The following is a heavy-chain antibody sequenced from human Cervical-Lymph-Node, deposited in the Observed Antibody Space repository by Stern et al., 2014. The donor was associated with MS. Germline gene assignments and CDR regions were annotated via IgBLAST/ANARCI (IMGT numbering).Heavy chain of an antibody. Sequence: EVQLVESGGGLVKPGGSLRLSCAASGFTFSSYSMNWVRQAPGKGLEWVSSISRSNSYIYYADSVKGRISISRDNTTKHLYIQLNSLRAEDTAVYSWARYGYSAYYFDYWGQGTLVTVSS. CDR1: GFTFSSYS. CDR2: ISRSNSYI. D-gene: IGHD1-26*01. CDR3: ARYGYSAYYFDY. J-gene: IGHJ4*02. V-gene: IGHV3-21*01.